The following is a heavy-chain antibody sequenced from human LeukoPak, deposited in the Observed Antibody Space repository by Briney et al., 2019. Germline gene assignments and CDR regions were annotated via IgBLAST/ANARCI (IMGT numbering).Heavy chain of an antibody. CDR3: AREGASLGYYFDY. V-gene: IGHV3-48*03. J-gene: IGHJ4*02. D-gene: IGHD4/OR15-4a*01. CDR2: ISSSGSTI. Sequence: GGSLRLSCAASGFTFSSYEMNWVRQAPGKGLEWVSYISSSGSTIYYADSVKGRFTISTDNAKNSLYLQMNSLRAEDTAVYYCAREGASLGYYFDYWGQGTLVTVSS. CDR1: GFTFSSYE.